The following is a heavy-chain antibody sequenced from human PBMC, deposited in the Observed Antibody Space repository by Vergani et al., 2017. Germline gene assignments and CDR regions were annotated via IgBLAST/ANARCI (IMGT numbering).Heavy chain of an antibody. V-gene: IGHV4-59*01. Sequence: QVQLQESGPGLVKPSETLSLTCTVSGGSISSYYWSWIRQPPGKGLEWIGYIYYSGSTNYNPSLKSRVTISVDTSKNQFSLKLCSVTAADTAVYYCARSLDSYGYPPFDYWGQGTLVTVSA. J-gene: IGHJ4*02. CDR3: ARSLDSYGYPPFDY. D-gene: IGHD5-18*01. CDR2: IYYSGST. CDR1: GGSISSYY.